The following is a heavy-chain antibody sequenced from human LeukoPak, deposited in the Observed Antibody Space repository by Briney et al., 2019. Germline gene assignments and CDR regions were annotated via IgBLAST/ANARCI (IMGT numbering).Heavy chain of an antibody. Sequence: ASVKVSCKASGYTFTSYVMHWVRQAPGQRLEWMGWINAGNGNTKYSQKFQGRVTITRDTSASTAYMELSSLRSEDTAVYYCARGLRGYSYGPHFDYWGQGTLVTVSS. CDR3: ARGLRGYSYGPHFDY. V-gene: IGHV1-3*01. D-gene: IGHD5-18*01. CDR1: GYTFTSYV. CDR2: INAGNGNT. J-gene: IGHJ4*02.